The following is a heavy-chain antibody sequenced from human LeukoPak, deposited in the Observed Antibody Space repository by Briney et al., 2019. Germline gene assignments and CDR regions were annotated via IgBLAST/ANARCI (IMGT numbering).Heavy chain of an antibody. V-gene: IGHV3-64*01. D-gene: IGHD2-2*01. CDR3: ARRFASSQFFSDY. J-gene: IGHJ4*02. Sequence: PGGSLRLSCAASGFTFNNYAMHWVRQAPGKGLEYVSGISSNGVSAYYANSVKGRFTISRDNSKNTLYPQMASLTAEDMAVYYCARRFASSQFFSDYWGQGALVTVSS. CDR2: ISSNGVSA. CDR1: GFTFNNYA.